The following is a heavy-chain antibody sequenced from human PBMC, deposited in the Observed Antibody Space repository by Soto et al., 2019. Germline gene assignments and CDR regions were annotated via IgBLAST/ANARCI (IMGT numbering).Heavy chain of an antibody. V-gene: IGHV4-39*01. J-gene: IGHJ4*02. CDR3: ARRGRYFDWLLTPEFDY. Sequence: QLQLQESGPGLVKPSETLSLTCTVSGGSISSSSYYWGWIRQPPGKGLEWIGSIYYSGSNYYNPSLKSRVTIAVDTPKNQFSLKLSSVTAADTAVYYCARRGRYFDWLLTPEFDYWGQGTLVTVSS. D-gene: IGHD3-9*01. CDR1: GGSISSSSYY. CDR2: IYYSGSN.